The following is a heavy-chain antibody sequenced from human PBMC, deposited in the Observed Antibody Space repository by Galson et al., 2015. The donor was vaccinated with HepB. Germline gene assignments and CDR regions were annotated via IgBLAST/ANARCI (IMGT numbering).Heavy chain of an antibody. CDR2: IIPIFGTA. CDR1: GGTFSSYA. J-gene: IGHJ4*02. V-gene: IGHV1-69*06. D-gene: IGHD4-17*01. Sequence: SVKVSCKASGGTFSSYAISWVRQAPGQGLEWMGGIIPIFGTANYAQKFYGRVTITADKSTSTAYMELSSLRSEDTAVCYCARDNSYGDYVGSYFDYWGQGTLVTVSS. CDR3: ARDNSYGDYVGSYFDY.